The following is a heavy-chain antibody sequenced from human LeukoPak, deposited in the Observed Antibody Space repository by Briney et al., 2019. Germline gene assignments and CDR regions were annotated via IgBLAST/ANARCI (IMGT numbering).Heavy chain of an antibody. V-gene: IGHV1-2*02. CDR1: GYTFTGYY. Sequence: GASVKVSCKASGYTFTGYYMHWVRQAPGQGLEWMGRISPTRGGTKYAQKFLGRVSMTRDTSTSTSYMELSSLRTDDTAVYYCASLEYASGSSNSYYYYDGRDIWGQGTMVTVSS. D-gene: IGHD3-10*01. CDR3: ASLEYASGSSNSYYYYDGRDI. J-gene: IGHJ6*02. CDR2: ISPTRGGT.